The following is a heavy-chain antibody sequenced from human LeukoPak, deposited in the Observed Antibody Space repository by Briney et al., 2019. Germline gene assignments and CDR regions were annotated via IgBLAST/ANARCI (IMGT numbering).Heavy chain of an antibody. J-gene: IGHJ4*02. CDR1: GFTFSSYS. V-gene: IGHV3-48*01. CDR3: AREFPFMVYGEFDY. Sequence: PGGSLRLSCAASGFTFSSYSMNWVRQAPGKGLEWVSYISSSSSTIYYADSVKGRFTISRDNAKNSLYLQMNSLRAEVTTVYYCAREFPFMVYGEFDYWGQGTLVTVSS. CDR2: ISSSSSTI. D-gene: IGHD2-8*01.